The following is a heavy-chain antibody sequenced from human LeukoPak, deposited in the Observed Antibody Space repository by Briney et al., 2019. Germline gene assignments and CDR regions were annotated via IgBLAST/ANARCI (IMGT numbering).Heavy chain of an antibody. J-gene: IGHJ4*02. V-gene: IGHV4-34*01. Sequence: PSETLSLTCAVYVGSFSGYYWTWIRQPPGKGLEWIGEINHSGSTNYNPSLKSRVTISVDTSKNQFSLRLSSVTAADTAVYYCARAADCGGDCYSLSFDYWGQGTLVTVSS. D-gene: IGHD2-21*02. CDR2: INHSGST. CDR3: ARAADCGGDCYSLSFDY. CDR1: VGSFSGYY.